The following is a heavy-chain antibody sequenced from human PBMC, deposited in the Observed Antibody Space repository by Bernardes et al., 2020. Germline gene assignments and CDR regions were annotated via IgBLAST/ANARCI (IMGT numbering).Heavy chain of an antibody. CDR2: ISGSGGST. CDR1: GFTFSSYA. D-gene: IGHD4-17*01. CDR3: AKDRSGAYYGDYVGYFDY. J-gene: IGHJ4*02. V-gene: IGHV3-23*01. Sequence: GGSLRLSCAASGFTFSSYAMSWVRQAPGKGLEWVSAISGSGGSTYYADSVKGRFTISRDNSKNTLYLQMNSLRAEDTAVYYCAKDRSGAYYGDYVGYFDYWGQGTLVTVSS.